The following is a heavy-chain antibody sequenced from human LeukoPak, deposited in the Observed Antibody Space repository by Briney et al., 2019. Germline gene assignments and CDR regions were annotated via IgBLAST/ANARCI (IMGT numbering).Heavy chain of an antibody. J-gene: IGHJ3*02. CDR2: IYSGGST. D-gene: IGHD3-10*01. CDR1: GLTVSSNY. V-gene: IGHV3-53*01. CDR3: ARSITMARVDI. Sequence: GGSLRLSCAASGLTVSSNYMSWVRQAPGKGLEWVSVIYSGGSTYYADSVKGRFTISRDNSKNTLYLQMNSPRAEDTAVYYCARSITMARVDIWGQGTMVTVSS.